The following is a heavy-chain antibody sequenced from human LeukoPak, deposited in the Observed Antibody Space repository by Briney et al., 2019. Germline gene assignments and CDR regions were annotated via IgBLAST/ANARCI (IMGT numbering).Heavy chain of an antibody. CDR3: ARQGDYSSSWYEDY. J-gene: IGHJ4*02. V-gene: IGHV4-39*01. CDR1: GGSISSSSYY. D-gene: IGHD6-13*01. Sequence: PSETLSLTCTVSGGSISSSSYYWGWIRQPPGKGLEWIGSIYYSGSTYYNPSLKSRVTISVDTSKNQSSLKLSSVTAADTAVYYCARQGDYSSSWYEDYWGQGTLVTVSS. CDR2: IYYSGST.